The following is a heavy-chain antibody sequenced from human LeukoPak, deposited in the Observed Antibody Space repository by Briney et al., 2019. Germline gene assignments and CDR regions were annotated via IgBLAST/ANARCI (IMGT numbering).Heavy chain of an antibody. CDR3: ARQGDSSGYYYFDY. CDR2: FYYSGST. D-gene: IGHD3-22*01. J-gene: IGHJ4*02. V-gene: IGHV4-39*01. CDR1: GGSISSSSYY. Sequence: SETLSLTCTVSGGSISSSSYYWGWIRQPPGKGLEWIGSFYYSGSTYYNPSLKSRVTISVDTSKNEFSLKLSSVTAADTAVYYCARQGDSSGYYYFDYWGQGTLVTVSS.